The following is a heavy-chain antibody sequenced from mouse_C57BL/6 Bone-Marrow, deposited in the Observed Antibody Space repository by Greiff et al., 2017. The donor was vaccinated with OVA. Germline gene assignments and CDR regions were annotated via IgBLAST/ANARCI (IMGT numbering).Heavy chain of an antibody. D-gene: IGHD1-1*01. V-gene: IGHV1-42*01. CDR1: GYSFTGYY. CDR2: INPSTGGT. Sequence: VQLQQSGPELVKPGASVKISCKASGYSFTGYYMNWVKQSPEKSLEWIGEINPSTGGTTYNQKFKAKATLTVDKSSSTAYMQLKSLASEDSAVYYCARSEFITTVVATSYYAMDYWGQGTSVTVSS. CDR3: ARSEFITTVVATSYYAMDY. J-gene: IGHJ4*01.